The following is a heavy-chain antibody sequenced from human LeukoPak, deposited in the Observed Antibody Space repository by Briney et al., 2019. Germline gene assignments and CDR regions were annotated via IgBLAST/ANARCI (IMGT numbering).Heavy chain of an antibody. CDR2: ISAYNGNT. Sequence: GASVKVSCKASGYTFTSYGISWVRQAPGQGLEWMGWISAYNGNTNYAQKLQGRVTMTTDTSTSTAYMELSSLRSEDTAVYYCARGRVIKGGYDFWSGYYRGINWFDPWGQGTLVTVSS. V-gene: IGHV1-18*01. D-gene: IGHD3-3*01. J-gene: IGHJ5*02. CDR1: GYTFTSYG. CDR3: ARGRVIKGGYDFWSGYYRGINWFDP.